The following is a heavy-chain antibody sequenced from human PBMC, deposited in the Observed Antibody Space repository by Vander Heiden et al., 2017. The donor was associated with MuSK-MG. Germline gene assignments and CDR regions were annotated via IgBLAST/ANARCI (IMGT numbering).Heavy chain of an antibody. CDR1: GFTFSDYY. J-gene: IGHJ4*02. D-gene: IGHD6-25*01. Sequence: QVQLVESGGGLVKPGGSLRLSCAASGFTFSDYYMSWIRQAPGKGLEWVSYISDTGSTIYYADSLKGRFTISRDNANNSLFLQMNSLRADDTAVYYCARDAWVQFWSANDNWGQGTLVTVSS. V-gene: IGHV3-11*01. CDR3: ARDAWVQFWSANDN. CDR2: ISDTGSTI.